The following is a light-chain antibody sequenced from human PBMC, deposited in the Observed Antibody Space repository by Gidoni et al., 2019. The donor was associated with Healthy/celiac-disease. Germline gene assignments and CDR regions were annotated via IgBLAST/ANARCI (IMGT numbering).Light chain of an antibody. CDR3: SSYTSSSTLLLV. V-gene: IGLV2-14*01. J-gene: IGLJ1*01. CDR1: SSDVGGYHY. CDR2: EVS. Sequence: QSALTQPASVSGSPGQSITISCTGTSSDVGGYHYVSLYQQHPGKAPKLMIYEVSNRPSGVSNRFSGSKSGNTASLTISGLQAEDEADYYCSSYTSSSTLLLVFGTGTKVTVL.